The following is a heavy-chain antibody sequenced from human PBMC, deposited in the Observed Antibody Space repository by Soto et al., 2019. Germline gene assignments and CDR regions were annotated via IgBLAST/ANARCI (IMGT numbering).Heavy chain of an antibody. J-gene: IGHJ4*02. Sequence: GGSLRLSCAASGFTFSIYGMHWVRQAPGKGLEWVAVISYDGSNKYYADSVKGRFTISRDNSKNTLYLQMNSLRAEDTAVYYCAKVDTAMALDYWGQGTLVTVSS. D-gene: IGHD5-18*01. CDR2: ISYDGSNK. V-gene: IGHV3-30*18. CDR3: AKVDTAMALDY. CDR1: GFTFSIYG.